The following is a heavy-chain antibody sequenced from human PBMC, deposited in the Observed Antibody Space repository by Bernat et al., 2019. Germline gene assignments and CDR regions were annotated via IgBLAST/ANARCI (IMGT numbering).Heavy chain of an antibody. V-gene: IGHV3-48*03. J-gene: IGHJ5*02. Sequence: EVQLVESGGGLVQPGGSLRLSCAASGFTFSSYEMNWVRQAPGKGLEWVSYISGSGSTIYYADSVKGRFTISRDNAKNSLYLQTNSLRAEDTAVYYGATGYQMHTAWGQGTLVTVSS. CDR1: GFTFSSYE. CDR2: ISGSGSTI. CDR3: ATGYQMHTA. D-gene: IGHD2-2*01.